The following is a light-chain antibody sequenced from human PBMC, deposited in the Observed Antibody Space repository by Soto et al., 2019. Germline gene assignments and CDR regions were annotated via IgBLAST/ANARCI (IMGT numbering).Light chain of an antibody. CDR1: QSLLHNNGYNY. CDR3: MQALQTPLYT. J-gene: IGKJ2*01. V-gene: IGKV2-28*01. CDR2: LGS. Sequence: DIVMIQSPLSLSVSPGEPASISCRSSQSLLHNNGYNYLDWYLQKPGQSPQLLIYLGSNRASGVPDRFSGSGSGADFTLKISRVEAEDVGVYYCMQALQTPLYTFGQGTKLEIK.